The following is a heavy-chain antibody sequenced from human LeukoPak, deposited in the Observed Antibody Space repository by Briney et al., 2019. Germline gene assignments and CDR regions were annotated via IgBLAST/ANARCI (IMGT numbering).Heavy chain of an antibody. J-gene: IGHJ4*02. D-gene: IGHD3-22*01. V-gene: IGHV3-66*01. Sequence: GGSLRLSCAASEFSVGSNYMTWVRQAPGKGLEWVSLIYSGGSTYYADSVKGRFTISRDNSKNTLYLQMNSLRAEDTAVYYCARFDSSGYYRSYYFDYWGQGTLVTVSS. CDR2: IYSGGST. CDR3: ARFDSSGYYRSYYFDY. CDR1: EFSVGSNY.